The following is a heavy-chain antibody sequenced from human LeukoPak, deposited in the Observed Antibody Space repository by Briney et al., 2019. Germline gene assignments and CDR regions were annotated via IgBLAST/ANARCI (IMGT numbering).Heavy chain of an antibody. Sequence: LGESLKISCKGSGYGFTSYWIGWVRQMPGKGLEWMGIVYPADSRAGYSPSFQGQVTISVDKSINTAYLQWSSLKASDTAIYYCARHDWLPDYWGQGTLVTVSS. J-gene: IGHJ4*02. D-gene: IGHD3-9*01. CDR1: GYGFTSYW. V-gene: IGHV5-51*01. CDR3: ARHDWLPDY. CDR2: VYPADSRA.